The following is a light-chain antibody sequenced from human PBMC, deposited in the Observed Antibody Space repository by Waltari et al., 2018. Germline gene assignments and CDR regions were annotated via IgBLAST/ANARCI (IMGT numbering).Light chain of an antibody. CDR2: GAS. CDR1: QSVGSSY. J-gene: IGKJ1*01. Sequence: IVLTQFPGTLSLSPGERATLSCRASQSVGSSYLAWYQQKPGQAPRLLIYGASNRATGIPDRFSGSGSGTDFTLTISRLEPEDFAVYYCQQYGSFWTFGQGTKVEIK. V-gene: IGKV3-20*01. CDR3: QQYGSFWT.